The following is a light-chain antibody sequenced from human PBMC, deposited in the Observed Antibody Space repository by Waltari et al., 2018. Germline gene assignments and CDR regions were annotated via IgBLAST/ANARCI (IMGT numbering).Light chain of an antibody. J-gene: IGLJ2*01. CDR3: QVWDSSSDHVV. Sequence: SYVLTQPPSGSGAPGKTARISCGGNNIGSKSVHGYQQKPGQAPVLVIYYDSDRPSGIPERFSGSNSGNTATLTISRVEAGDEADYYCQVWDSSSDHVVFGGGTKLTVL. CDR1: NIGSKS. V-gene: IGLV3-21*04. CDR2: YDS.